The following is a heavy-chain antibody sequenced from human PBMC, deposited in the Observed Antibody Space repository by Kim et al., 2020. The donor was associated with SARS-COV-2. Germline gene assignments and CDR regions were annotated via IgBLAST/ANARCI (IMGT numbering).Heavy chain of an antibody. CDR2: ISAYNGNT. CDR3: ARRSMVRGVINYYYGMDV. CDR1: GYTFTSYG. J-gene: IGHJ6*02. V-gene: IGHV1-18*01. Sequence: ASVKVSCKASGYTFTSYGISWVRQAPGQGLEWMGWISAYNGNTNYAQKLQGRVTMTTDTSTSTAYMELRSLRSDDTAVYYCARRSMVRGVINYYYGMDVWGQGTTVTVSS. D-gene: IGHD3-10*01.